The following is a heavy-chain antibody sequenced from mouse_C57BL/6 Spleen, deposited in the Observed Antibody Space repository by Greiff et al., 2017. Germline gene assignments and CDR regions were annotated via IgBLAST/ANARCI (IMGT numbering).Heavy chain of an antibody. D-gene: IGHD2-5*01. V-gene: IGHV1-82*01. CDR2: IYPGDGDT. J-gene: IGHJ1*03. Sequence: QVQLQQSGPELVKPGASVKISCKASGYAFSSSWMNWVKQRPGKGLEWIGRIYPGDGDTNYNGKLKGKATLTADKSSSTAYMQLSSLTSEDSAVYFCARRNYYSNWGYFDVWGTGTTVTVSS. CDR1: GYAFSSSW. CDR3: ARRNYYSNWGYFDV.